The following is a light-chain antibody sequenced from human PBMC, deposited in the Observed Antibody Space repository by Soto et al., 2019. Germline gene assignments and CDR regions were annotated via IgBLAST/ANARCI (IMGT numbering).Light chain of an antibody. V-gene: IGLV1-44*01. Sequence: QSVLTQPPSASGTPGQRVTISCSGSSSNIGSNAVSWYQHFPGTAPKVLIYSGDQRPSGVPDRFSGSKSGTSASLAISGLRAEDEADYFCAAWGDSLNTWVFGGGTKLTVL. CDR1: SSNIGSNA. CDR3: AAWGDSLNTWV. J-gene: IGLJ3*02. CDR2: SGD.